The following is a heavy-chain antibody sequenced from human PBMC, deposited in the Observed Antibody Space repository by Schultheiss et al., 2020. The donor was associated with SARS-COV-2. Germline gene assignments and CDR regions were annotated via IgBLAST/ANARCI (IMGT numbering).Heavy chain of an antibody. CDR3: VKGLALFDY. Sequence: GGSLRLSCAASGFTFSSYWMSWVRQAPGKGLEWVANIKQDGSEKYYVDSVKGRFTISRDNSKNTLSLQMNSLRRDDTAVYFCVKGLALFDYWGQGTLVTVSS. CDR1: GFTFSSYW. V-gene: IGHV3-7*03. CDR2: IKQDGSEK. J-gene: IGHJ4*02.